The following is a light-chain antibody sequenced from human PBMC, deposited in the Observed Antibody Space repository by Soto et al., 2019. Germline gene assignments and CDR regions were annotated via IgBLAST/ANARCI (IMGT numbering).Light chain of an antibody. J-gene: IGKJ1*01. V-gene: IGKV3-20*01. CDR2: GAS. CDR1: QSVSSSY. CDR3: QQYGSSPEGT. Sequence: EIVLTQSPGTLSLSPGESATLSCRASQSVSSSYLAWYQQKPGQAPRLLIYGASSRATGIPDRFSGSGSGTDFTLTISRLEPEDFAVYYCQQYGSSPEGTFGQGTKVEIK.